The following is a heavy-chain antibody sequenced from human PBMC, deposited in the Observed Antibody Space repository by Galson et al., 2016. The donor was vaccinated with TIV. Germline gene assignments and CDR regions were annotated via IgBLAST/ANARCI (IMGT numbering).Heavy chain of an antibody. CDR1: GFIFSTYA. CDR3: AKGDSYGAGRPDY. D-gene: IGHD2-21*01. Sequence: SLRLSCAASGFIFSTYAMNWVRQAPGKGLEWVSAISDSGGSTYYADSVKGRFTISRDNSKNTVYLQMNSLRAEDSAVYYCAKGDSYGAGRPDYWGQGTLVTVSS. CDR2: ISDSGGST. J-gene: IGHJ4*02. V-gene: IGHV3-23*01.